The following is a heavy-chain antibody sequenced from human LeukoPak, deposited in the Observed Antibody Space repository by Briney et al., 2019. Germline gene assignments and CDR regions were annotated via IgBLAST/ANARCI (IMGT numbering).Heavy chain of an antibody. J-gene: IGHJ3*01. CDR3: ARSPVHAFDL. CDR2: FNPNSGGT. CDR1: GYTFTDYY. Sequence: ASVKVSCKASGYTFTDYYMHWVRLAPGQGLEWMGRFNPNSGGTNYAQKFHDWVTMTRDTSTSTAYMELTSLRTDDTAVYYCARSPVHAFDLWGQGTVVTVSS. V-gene: IGHV1-2*04.